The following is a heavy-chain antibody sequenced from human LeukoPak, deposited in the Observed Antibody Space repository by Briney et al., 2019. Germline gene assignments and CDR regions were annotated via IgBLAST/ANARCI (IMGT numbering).Heavy chain of an antibody. CDR1: GLTFSRFS. Sequence: GSLRLSCAASGLTFSRFSMSWVRQPPGKGLEWIGEIYHSGSTNYNPSLKSRVTISVDKSKNQFSLKLSSVTAADTAVYYCARGGYSYGYRYYYYMDVWGKGTTVTVSS. CDR2: IYHSGST. CDR3: ARGGYSYGYRYYYYMDV. D-gene: IGHD5-18*01. V-gene: IGHV4-4*02. J-gene: IGHJ6*03.